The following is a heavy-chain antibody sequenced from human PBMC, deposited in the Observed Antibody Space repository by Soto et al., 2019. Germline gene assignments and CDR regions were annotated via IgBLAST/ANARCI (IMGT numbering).Heavy chain of an antibody. CDR3: VREISVAGGHFDY. CDR2: ISSSSSTI. J-gene: IGHJ4*02. V-gene: IGHV3-48*02. CDR1: GFTFSSYG. Sequence: GGFLRLSCTASGFTFSSYGMNWVRQAPGKGLEWVSSISSSSSTIYYADSVRGRFTISRDNAKNSLYLQMNSLRDEDTAVYYCVREISVAGGHFDYWGQGTLVTVSS. D-gene: IGHD6-19*01.